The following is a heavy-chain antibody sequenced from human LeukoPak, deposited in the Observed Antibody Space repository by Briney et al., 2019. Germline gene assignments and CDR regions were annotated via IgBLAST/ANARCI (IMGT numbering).Heavy chain of an antibody. CDR3: ARDGPTAAPFDY. J-gene: IGHJ4*02. D-gene: IGHD2-2*01. Sequence: ASVKVSCKASGYRFTSYDRHWVRQAPGQGLEWMGIINPSGGSTSYAQRFQGRVAMTRDTSTTTVYMEVNSLTSEDTAVYFCARDGPTAAPFDYWGQGTLVTVSP. V-gene: IGHV1-46*01. CDR2: INPSGGST. CDR1: GYRFTSYD.